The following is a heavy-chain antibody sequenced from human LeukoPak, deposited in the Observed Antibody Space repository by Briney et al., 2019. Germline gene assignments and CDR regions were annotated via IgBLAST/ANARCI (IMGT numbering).Heavy chain of an antibody. CDR2: ISGSGGST. V-gene: IGHV3-23*01. J-gene: IGHJ4*02. Sequence: GGSLRLSCAASGFTFSSYAMSWVRQAPGKGPEWVSAISGSGGSTYYADSVKGRFTISRDNSKNTLYLQMNSLRAEDTAVYYCAKDLGLAAFGSCYSDWGQGTLVTVSS. D-gene: IGHD2-15*01. CDR3: AKDLGLAAFGSCYSD. CDR1: GFTFSSYA.